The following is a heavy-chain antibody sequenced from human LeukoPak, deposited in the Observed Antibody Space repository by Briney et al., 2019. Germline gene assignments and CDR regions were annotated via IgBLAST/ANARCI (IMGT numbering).Heavy chain of an antibody. V-gene: IGHV3-30*18. J-gene: IGHJ3*02. CDR1: GFTFSSYG. CDR2: ISYDGSNK. CDR3: AKAHYYGSGRPDAFDI. D-gene: IGHD3-10*01. Sequence: PGRSLRLSCAASGFTFSSYGMHWVRQAPGKGLEWVAVISYDGSNKYYADSVKGRFTISRDNSKNTLYLQMNNLRAEDTAVYYCAKAHYYGSGRPDAFDIWGQGTMVTVSS.